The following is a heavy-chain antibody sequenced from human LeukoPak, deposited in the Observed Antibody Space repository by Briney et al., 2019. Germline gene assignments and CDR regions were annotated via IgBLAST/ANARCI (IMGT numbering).Heavy chain of an antibody. CDR1: GFTFSSYS. CDR2: IKQDGSEE. V-gene: IGHV3-7*01. J-gene: IGHJ3*01. D-gene: IGHD6-13*01. CDR3: AQGMGAFDV. Sequence: GGSLRLSCAASGFTFSSYSMNWVRQAPGKGLEWVANIKQDGSEEYYMDSVKGRFTISRDNAKNSLYLQMNSLRAEDTAVYYCAQGMGAFDVWGQGTMVTVSS.